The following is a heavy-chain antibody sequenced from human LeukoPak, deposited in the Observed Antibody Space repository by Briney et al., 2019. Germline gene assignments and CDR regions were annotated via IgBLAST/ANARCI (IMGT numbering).Heavy chain of an antibody. D-gene: IGHD3-16*01. V-gene: IGHV4-39*02. CDR1: GDSISNSDYH. CDR2: VYYSGST. Sequence: SETLSLTCTVSGDSISNSDYHWGWIRQSPGKGLEWIGSVYYSGSTNYSPSLKSRFTISIDTSQNHFSLKLSSVTAADTAVYYCARLPGETWSLFDHWGQGTLVTASS. J-gene: IGHJ4*02. CDR3: ARLPGETWSLFDH.